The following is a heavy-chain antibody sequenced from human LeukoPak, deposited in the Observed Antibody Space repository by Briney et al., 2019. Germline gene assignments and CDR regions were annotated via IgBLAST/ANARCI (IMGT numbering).Heavy chain of an antibody. V-gene: IGHV3-23*01. D-gene: IGHD6-19*01. CDR2: IFGSGGST. CDR3: AKTTTGYGSGRFPGWPVDY. J-gene: IGHJ4*02. CDR1: GFTFSSYA. Sequence: GGSLRLSCAASGFTFSSYATYWVRQAPGKGLEWVSGIFGSGGSTHYADSVKGRFTISRDNSKNTVYLQMNSLRAEDTAVYYCAKTTTGYGSGRFPGWPVDYWGQGTLVTVSS.